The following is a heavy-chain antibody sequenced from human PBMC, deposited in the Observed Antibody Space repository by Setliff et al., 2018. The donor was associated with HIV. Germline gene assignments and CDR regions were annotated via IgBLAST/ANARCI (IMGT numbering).Heavy chain of an antibody. D-gene: IGHD3-3*01. J-gene: IGHJ6*03. CDR2: INTNSWIP. Sequence: ASVKVSCKASGYSFSRFSINWVRQALGQGLEWMGWINTNSWIPTYAQGFTGRFVFSLDTTVRTAYLEISDLRADDTGVYYCARDSSEYFDFSSGDFHYMDVWGKGTTVTVSS. V-gene: IGHV7-4-1*02. CDR1: GYSFSRFS. CDR3: ARDSSEYFDFSSGDFHYMDV.